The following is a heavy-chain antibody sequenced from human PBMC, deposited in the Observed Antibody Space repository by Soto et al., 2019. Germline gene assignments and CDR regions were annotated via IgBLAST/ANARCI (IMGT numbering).Heavy chain of an antibody. D-gene: IGHD5-18*01. CDR3: ARALTAERYFGMDV. CDR2: IRGSANAI. V-gene: IGHV3-11*01. J-gene: IGHJ6*02. Sequence: PGGSLRLSCVVSGFTLSCYYMTWIRQAPGKGLEWIAFIRGSANAIKYADSVKGRFTISWDSAKKSLSLQMNSLRAEDTAIYYCARALTAERYFGMDVWGQGTTVTVSS. CDR1: GFTLSCYY.